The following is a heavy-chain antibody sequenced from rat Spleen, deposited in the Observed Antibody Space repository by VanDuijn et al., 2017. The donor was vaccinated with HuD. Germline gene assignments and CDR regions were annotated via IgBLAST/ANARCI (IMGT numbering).Heavy chain of an antibody. V-gene: IGHV5-7*01. CDR2: ISPSGGTT. CDR3: ARHGPVGSQYYFDY. Sequence: EVQLVESGGGLVQPGRSLKLSCAASGFTFSDYNMAWVRQAPKKGLEWVATISPSGGTTYYRDSVKGRFTVSRDNAKSTLYLQMDSLRSEDTATYYCARHGPVGSQYYFDYWGQGIMVTVSS. J-gene: IGHJ2*01. CDR1: GFTFSDYN. D-gene: IGHD1-1*01.